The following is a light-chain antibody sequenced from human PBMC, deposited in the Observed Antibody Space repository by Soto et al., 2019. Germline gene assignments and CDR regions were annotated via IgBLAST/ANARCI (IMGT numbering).Light chain of an antibody. CDR1: SSNIGRNT. CDR3: AAWDDSLNGVV. V-gene: IGLV1-44*01. J-gene: IGLJ2*01. CDR2: SSN. Sequence: QSVLTQPPSASGTPGQGVTISCSGSSSNIGRNTVNWYQQLPGTAPKLLICSSNQRPSGVPDRFSGSKSGASASLAISGLQSKDEADYYCAAWDDSLNGVVFGGGTKLTVL.